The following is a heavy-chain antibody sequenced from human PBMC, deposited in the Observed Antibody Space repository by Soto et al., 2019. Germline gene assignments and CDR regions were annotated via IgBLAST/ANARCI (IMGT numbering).Heavy chain of an antibody. D-gene: IGHD3-10*01. J-gene: IGHJ4*02. CDR1: GFTFSSYA. CDR2: ISGSGGST. V-gene: IGHV3-23*01. Sequence: EVQLLESGGGLVQPGGSLRLSCADSGFTFSSYAMSSVRQAPGKGLEWVSAISGSGGSTYYADSVKGRFTISRDNSKNTLDMQMNSLRAEGTAVYYCAKDPGRQAAGWGQGTLVTVSS. CDR3: AKDPGRQAAG.